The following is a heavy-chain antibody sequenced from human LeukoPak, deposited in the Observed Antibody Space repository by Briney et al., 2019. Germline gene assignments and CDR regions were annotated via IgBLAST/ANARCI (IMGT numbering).Heavy chain of an antibody. CDR1: GFTFHNYA. V-gene: IGHV3-23*01. CDR2: ISGRGDTT. CDR3: AKDGWYYFDY. D-gene: IGHD6-19*01. J-gene: IGHJ4*02. Sequence: GGSLRLSCAASGFTFHNYAMIWVRLAPGKGLEWVSTISGRGDTTYYADSVKGRFTISRDKNTLYLQMNSLRADDTAVYYCAKDGWYYFDYWGQGTLVTVSS.